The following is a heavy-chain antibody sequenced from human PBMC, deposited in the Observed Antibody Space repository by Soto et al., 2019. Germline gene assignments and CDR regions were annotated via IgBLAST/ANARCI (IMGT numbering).Heavy chain of an antibody. J-gene: IGHJ6*02. CDR2: INPTDGST. Sequence: ASVKVSCKASGYIFTDYYINWVRQAPGQGLEWMGIINPTDGSTEYAQKFQDRVTMTRDTSTSTVYMELSSLRSEDTAVYYCARGGLDSRGYKRDYFYYYGMDVWGQGTTVTVSS. CDR3: ARGGLDSRGYKRDYFYYYGMDV. V-gene: IGHV1-46*01. D-gene: IGHD3-22*01. CDR1: GYIFTDYY.